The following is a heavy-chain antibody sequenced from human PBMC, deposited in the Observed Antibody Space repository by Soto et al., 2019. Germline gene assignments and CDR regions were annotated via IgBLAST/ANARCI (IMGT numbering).Heavy chain of an antibody. CDR3: ARGRIATVTTSAFVI. J-gene: IGHJ3*02. CDR1: GFTFSSYA. Sequence: GSLRLSCAASGFTFSSYAMHWVRQAPGKGLEYVSGISSNGGSTYNADSVKGRFTISRDNSKNTLYLQMGSLRAEDMAVYYCARGRIATVTTSAFVIWGQGTMVTVSS. CDR2: ISSNGGST. V-gene: IGHV3-64*02. D-gene: IGHD4-17*01.